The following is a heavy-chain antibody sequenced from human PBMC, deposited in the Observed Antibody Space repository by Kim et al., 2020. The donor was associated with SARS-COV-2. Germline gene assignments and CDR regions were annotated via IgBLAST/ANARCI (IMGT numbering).Heavy chain of an antibody. V-gene: IGHV3-23*01. Sequence: GSLILSCAASGFTFGSSPMSWVRQVPGTGLEWVSGIFGSGSGTYYAVSVKGSFTISRDNSQSTVYLQLNNLRADDTSVYYCARHLHVTTVTFYCYFDLWGRGTLVTVSS. J-gene: IGHJ2*01. D-gene: IGHD2-2*01. CDR3: ARHLHVTTVTFYCYFDL. CDR1: GFTFGSSP. CDR2: IFGSGSGT.